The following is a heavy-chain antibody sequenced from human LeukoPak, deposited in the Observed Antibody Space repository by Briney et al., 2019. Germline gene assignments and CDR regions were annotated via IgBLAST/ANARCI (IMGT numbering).Heavy chain of an antibody. J-gene: IGHJ4*02. CDR3: ARDLILADSSGSSAHDY. CDR1: GFSFSITW. Sequence: QTGGSLRLSCEASGFSFSITWMHWVRQPPGQGLVWVARITSDGTSISYAESVKGRFTISRDNAKNSLYLQMNSLRDEDTAVYYCARDLILADSSGSSAHDYWGQGTLVTVSS. D-gene: IGHD2-15*01. CDR2: ITSDGTSI. V-gene: IGHV3-74*03.